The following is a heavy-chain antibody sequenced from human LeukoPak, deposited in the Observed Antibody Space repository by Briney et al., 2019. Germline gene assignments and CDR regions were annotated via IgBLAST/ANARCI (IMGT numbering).Heavy chain of an antibody. D-gene: IGHD3-10*01. CDR1: GFTFSSYA. Sequence: RSGGSLRLSCAASGFTFSSYAMTWVRQAPGKGLEWVSSISGSGGSTFYANSVKGRFTISRDNSKSTVYLQMNSLRAEDTALYHCAKCNYYGSGSYYNGFDYWGQGTLVTVSS. CDR3: AKCNYYGSGSYYNGFDY. V-gene: IGHV3-23*01. J-gene: IGHJ4*02. CDR2: ISGSGGST.